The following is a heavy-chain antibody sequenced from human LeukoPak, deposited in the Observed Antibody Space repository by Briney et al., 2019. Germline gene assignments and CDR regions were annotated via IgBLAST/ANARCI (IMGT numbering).Heavy chain of an antibody. D-gene: IGHD2-21*01. CDR3: ARATASNWFDP. J-gene: IGHJ5*02. V-gene: IGHV3-7*01. Sequence: PGGSLRLSCAASGFTFSSYWMGWVRQAPGKGLEWVASIKEDGGETNYLDSVKGRFTISRDNAKNSLYLQMNSLRAEDTAVYYCARATASNWFDPWGQGTLVPVSS. CDR2: IKEDGGET. CDR1: GFTFSSYW.